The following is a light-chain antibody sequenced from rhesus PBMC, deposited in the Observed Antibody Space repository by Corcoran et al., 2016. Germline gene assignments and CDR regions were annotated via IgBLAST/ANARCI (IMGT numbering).Light chain of an antibody. J-gene: IGKJ2*01. CDR1: QSISSW. CDR2: KAS. CDR3: LQYSSSPHS. V-gene: IGKV1-22*01. Sequence: DIQMTQSPSSLSASVGDTVTITCRASQSISSWLDWYQQEPGKAHKLLIYKASSLQSGVPSRFSGSGSWTDFTLTISSLQPEDFSTYYCLQYSSSPHSCGQGTKVEIK.